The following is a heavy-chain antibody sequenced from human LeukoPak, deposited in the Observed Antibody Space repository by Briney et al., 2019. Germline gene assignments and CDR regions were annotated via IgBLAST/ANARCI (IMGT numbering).Heavy chain of an antibody. CDR3: AKGRYCSSTSCGYYGMDV. V-gene: IGHV3-30*18. CDR1: GFTFSSYG. D-gene: IGHD2-2*01. Sequence: GGSLRLSCAASGFTFSSYGMHWVRQAPGKGLEWVAVISHDGSNKYYADSVKGRFTISRDNSKNTLYLQMNSLRAEDTAVYYCAKGRYCSSTSCGYYGMDVWGKGTTVTVSS. CDR2: ISHDGSNK. J-gene: IGHJ6*04.